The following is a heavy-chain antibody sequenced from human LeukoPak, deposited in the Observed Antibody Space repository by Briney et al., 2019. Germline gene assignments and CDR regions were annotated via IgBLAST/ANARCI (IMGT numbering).Heavy chain of an antibody. CDR3: ARAFQSLGGLSLPDY. Sequence: ASVKVSCKASGYSFSNYALNWVRQAPGQGLEWMGWIHPSTGNPAYAQGFAGRFVFSLDTSVSTTYLQISSLKTEDTAIYFCARAFQSLGGLSLPDYWGQGTLVTVSS. CDR1: GYSFSNYA. CDR2: IHPSTGNP. D-gene: IGHD3-16*02. J-gene: IGHJ4*02. V-gene: IGHV7-4-1*02.